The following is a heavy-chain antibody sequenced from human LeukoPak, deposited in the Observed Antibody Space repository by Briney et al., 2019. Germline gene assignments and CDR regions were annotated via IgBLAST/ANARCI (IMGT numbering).Heavy chain of an antibody. CDR2: IYPGDSDT. D-gene: IGHD4-17*01. CDR1: GYSFTSYW. V-gene: IGHV5-51*01. Sequence: RGESLKISCKGSGYSFTSYWIGWVRQMPGKGLEWMGIIYPGDSDTRYSPSFQGQVTISADKSISTAYLQWSSLKASDTAMYYCARLRGSTVTTKREWFDPWGQGTLVTVSS. CDR3: ARLRGSTVTTKREWFDP. J-gene: IGHJ5*02.